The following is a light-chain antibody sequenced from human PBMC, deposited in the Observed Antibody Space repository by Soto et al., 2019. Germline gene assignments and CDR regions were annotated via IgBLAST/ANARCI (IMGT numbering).Light chain of an antibody. V-gene: IGLV2-14*01. CDR3: SSYTSSSTRV. J-gene: IGLJ3*02. CDR2: EVS. Sequence: QSVLTQPASVSGSPGQSITISCTGTSSDVGGYNYVSWYQQHPGKAPKLMIYEVSNRPSGVSNRFSGSKSGNTASLTISGLHAEDEADYYCSSYTSSSTRVFGGGTQLPVL. CDR1: SSDVGGYNY.